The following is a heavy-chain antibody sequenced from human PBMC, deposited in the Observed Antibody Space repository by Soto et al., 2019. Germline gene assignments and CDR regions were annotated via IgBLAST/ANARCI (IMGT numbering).Heavy chain of an antibody. D-gene: IGHD1-1*01. CDR1: GGSVSSSNYY. CDR2: IYYSGSA. CDR3: ARERTGDPTFFDY. Sequence: PSETLSLTCTVSGGSVSSSNYYLSWIRQPPGKGLEWLGYIYYSGSASYNPSLKSRITVSVDTSKNQFSLKLSSVTAADTAVYYCARERTGDPTFFDYWGQGTLVTVSS. V-gene: IGHV4-61*01. J-gene: IGHJ4*02.